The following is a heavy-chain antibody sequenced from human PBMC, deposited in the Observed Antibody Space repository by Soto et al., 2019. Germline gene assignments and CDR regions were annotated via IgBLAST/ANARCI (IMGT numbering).Heavy chain of an antibody. CDR2: IWYDGNNK. D-gene: IGHD5-18*01. V-gene: IGHV3-33*06. J-gene: IGHJ3*02. Sequence: QVQLVESGGGVVQPGRSLRLSCAASGFTFSSYGMHWVRQAPGKGLEWVAVIWYDGNNKYYADSVKGRFTISRDNSKNTLYLKMNSLGAEDTAVYYWGKEGPSYGLAHVAFDIWGQGKWATVS. CDR3: GKEGPSYGLAHVAFDI. CDR1: GFTFSSYG.